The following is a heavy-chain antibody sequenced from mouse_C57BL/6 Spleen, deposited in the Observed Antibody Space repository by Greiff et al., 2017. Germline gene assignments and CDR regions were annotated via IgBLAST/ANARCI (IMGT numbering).Heavy chain of an antibody. Sequence: VQLQQPGAELVKPGASVKVSCKASGYTFTSYWMHWVKNRPGQGLELIGRVHPSDSDTNYNQKFKGKATLTVDKSSSTAYRHLSSLTSEDSAVYDFAMGGNYGDYFDYWGQGTTLTVSS. CDR2: VHPSDSDT. D-gene: IGHD2-1*01. J-gene: IGHJ2*01. CDR3: AMGGNYGDYFDY. CDR1: GYTFTSYW. V-gene: IGHV1-74*01.